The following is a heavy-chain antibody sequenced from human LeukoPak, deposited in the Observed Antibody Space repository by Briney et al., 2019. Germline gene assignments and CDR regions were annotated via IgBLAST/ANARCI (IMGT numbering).Heavy chain of an antibody. CDR1: GGTFSSYA. D-gene: IGHD1-1*01. J-gene: IGHJ3*02. CDR2: IIPIFGTA. Sequence: SVKVSCKASGGTFSSYAISWVRQAPGQGLEWMVGIIPIFGTANYAQKFQGRVTITADESTSTAYMELSSLRSEDTAVYYCARVRLGTGTTSLFAFDIWAKGQWSPSLQ. CDR3: ARVRLGTGTTSLFAFDI. V-gene: IGHV1-69*13.